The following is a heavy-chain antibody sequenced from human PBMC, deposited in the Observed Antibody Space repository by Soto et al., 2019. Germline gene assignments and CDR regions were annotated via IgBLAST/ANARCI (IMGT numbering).Heavy chain of an antibody. CDR1: GPSFGVYW. CDR2: IKWDASEK. CDR3: VKGRGISGAAIYLDY. D-gene: IGHD2-21*01. J-gene: IGHJ4*02. Sequence: GGSLRLSCGASGPSFGVYWMSWVRQAPGKGLEWLATIKWDASEKKYVDSVKGRFTTSRDNAKNTLYLQMNSLRAEDTAVYYCVKGRGISGAAIYLDYWGQGTLVTVSS. V-gene: IGHV3-7*03.